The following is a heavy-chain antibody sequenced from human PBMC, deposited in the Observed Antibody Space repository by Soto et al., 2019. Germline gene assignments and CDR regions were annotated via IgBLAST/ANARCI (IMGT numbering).Heavy chain of an antibody. J-gene: IGHJ5*02. CDR3: ARADYGDYGARPTNWFDP. CDR1: GGSISSGGYY. Sequence: SETLSLTCTVSGGSISSGGYYWSWIRQHPGKGLEWIGYIYYSGSTYYNPSLKSRVTISVDTSKNQFSLKLSSVTAADTAVYYCARADYGDYGARPTNWFDPWGQGTLVTVSS. CDR2: IYYSGST. D-gene: IGHD4-17*01. V-gene: IGHV4-31*03.